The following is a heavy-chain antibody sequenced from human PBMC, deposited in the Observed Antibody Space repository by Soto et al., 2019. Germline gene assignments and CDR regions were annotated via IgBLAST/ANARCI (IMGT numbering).Heavy chain of an antibody. Sequence: ASVKVSCKASGYTFTSYDINWLRQATGQGLEWMGWMNPNSGNTGYAQKFQGRVTMTRNTSISTAYMELSSLRSEDTVVYYCARGPDIWSGYYEYYFDYWGQGTLVTVSS. J-gene: IGHJ4*02. CDR3: ARGPDIWSGYYEYYFDY. CDR1: GYTFTSYD. V-gene: IGHV1-8*01. CDR2: MNPNSGNT. D-gene: IGHD3-3*01.